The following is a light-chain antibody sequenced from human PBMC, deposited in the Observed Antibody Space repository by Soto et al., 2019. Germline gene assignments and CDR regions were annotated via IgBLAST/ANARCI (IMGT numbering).Light chain of an antibody. CDR3: TSYTSSSTDADVV. J-gene: IGLJ2*01. Sequence: QSVLSQPASVSGSPGQSITISCTGSSNDVGSYNLVSWYQQHPGKAPKLFIYEGNKRPSGVSHRFSGSKSGNTASLTISGLQAEDEADYYCTSYTSSSTDADVVFGGGTKLTVL. CDR1: SNDVGSYNL. V-gene: IGLV2-14*02. CDR2: EGN.